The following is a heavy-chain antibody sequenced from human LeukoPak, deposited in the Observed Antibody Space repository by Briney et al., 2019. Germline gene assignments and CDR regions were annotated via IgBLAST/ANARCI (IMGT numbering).Heavy chain of an antibody. V-gene: IGHV6-1*01. CDR2: TYYRSKWYN. CDR3: ARGDSGSYWGAFDY. J-gene: IGHJ4*02. CDR1: GDSFSSNSAA. Sequence: SQTLSLTCAISGDSFSSNSAAWNWIRQSPSRGLEWLGRTYYRSKWYNDYAVSVKSRITINPDTSKNQSSLQLNSVTPEDTAVYYCARGDSGSYWGAFDYWGQGTLVTVSS. D-gene: IGHD1-26*01.